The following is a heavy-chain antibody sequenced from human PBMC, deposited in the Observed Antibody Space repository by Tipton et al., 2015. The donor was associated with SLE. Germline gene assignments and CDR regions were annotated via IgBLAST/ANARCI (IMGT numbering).Heavy chain of an antibody. Sequence: LSLTCTVSGGSISSYYWSWIRQPPGKGLEWIGYIHYSGSTNYNPSLKSRVTISVDTSKNQFSLKLSSVTAADTAVYYCARGDCSSTSCLDYWGQGTLVTVSS. CDR2: IHYSGST. V-gene: IGHV4-59*01. CDR3: ARGDCSSTSCLDY. D-gene: IGHD2-2*01. J-gene: IGHJ4*02. CDR1: GGSISSYY.